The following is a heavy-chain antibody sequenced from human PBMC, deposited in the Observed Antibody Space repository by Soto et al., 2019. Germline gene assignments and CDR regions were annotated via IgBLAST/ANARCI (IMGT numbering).Heavy chain of an antibody. V-gene: IGHV1-69*13. D-gene: IGHD2-8*01. Sequence: ASVKVSCKASGGTFSSYAISWVRQAPGQGLEWMGGIIPIFGTANYAQKFQGRVTITADESTSTAYMELSSLRSEDTAVYYCARGMVNGGVDYAMHVWGQGPTVTRSS. CDR1: GGTFSSYA. CDR3: ARGMVNGGVDYAMHV. CDR2: IIPIFGTA. J-gene: IGHJ6*02.